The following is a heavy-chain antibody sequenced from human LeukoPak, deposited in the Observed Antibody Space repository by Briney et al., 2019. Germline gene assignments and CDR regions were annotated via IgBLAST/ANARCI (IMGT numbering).Heavy chain of an antibody. CDR2: INPNSGGT. J-gene: IGHJ4*02. CDR3: ATDYYYDSSGSYYTVDY. Sequence: ASVKVSCKASGYTFTGYYMHWVRQAPGQGLEWMGWINPNSGGTNYAQKFQGRATMTRDTSISTAYMELSRLRSDDTAVYYCATDYYYDSSGSYYTVDYWGQGTLVTVSS. D-gene: IGHD3-22*01. CDR1: GYTFTGYY. V-gene: IGHV1-2*02.